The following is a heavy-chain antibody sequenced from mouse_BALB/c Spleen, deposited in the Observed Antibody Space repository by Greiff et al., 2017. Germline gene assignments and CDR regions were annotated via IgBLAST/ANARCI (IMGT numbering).Heavy chain of an antibody. CDR2: NNSNGGST. CDR1: GFTFSSYG. J-gene: IGHJ3*01. CDR3: ARVLRAWFAY. D-gene: IGHD1-1*01. Sequence: EVQRVESGGGLVQPGGSLKLSCAASGFTFSSYGMSWVRQTPDKRLELVATNNSNGGSTYYPDSVKGRFTISRDNAKNTLYLQMSSLKSEDTAMYYCARVLRAWFAYWGQGTLVTVSA. V-gene: IGHV5-6-3*01.